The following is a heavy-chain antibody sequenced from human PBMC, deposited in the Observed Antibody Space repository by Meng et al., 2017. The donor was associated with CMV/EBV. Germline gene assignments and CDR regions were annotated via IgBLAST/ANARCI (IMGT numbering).Heavy chain of an antibody. J-gene: IGHJ6*02. D-gene: IGHD5-18*01. CDR3: ASDPVDTAPYGMDV. CDR2: TYYRSKWYN. V-gene: IGHV6-1*01. Sequence: SVSSNSAAWNWIRQSPSRGLEWLGRTYYRSKWYNDYAVSVKSRITINPDTSKNQFSLQLNSVTPEDTAVYYCASDPVDTAPYGMDVWGQGTTVTVSS. CDR1: SVSSNSAA.